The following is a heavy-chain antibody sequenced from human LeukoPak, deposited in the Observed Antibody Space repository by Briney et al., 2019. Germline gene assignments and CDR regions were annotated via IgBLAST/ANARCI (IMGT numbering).Heavy chain of an antibody. CDR2: ISGSGGST. J-gene: IGHJ4*02. V-gene: IGHV3-23*01. D-gene: IGHD3-10*01. CDR3: AKDSLGSGSYYTY. CDR1: GFTFSSYA. Sequence: GGSLRLSCAASGFTFSSYAMSWVRQAPGKGLEWVSAISGSGGSTYYADSVKGRFTISRDNSKNTLYLQMNSLRAEDTTVYYCAKDSLGSGSYYTYWGQGTLVTVSS.